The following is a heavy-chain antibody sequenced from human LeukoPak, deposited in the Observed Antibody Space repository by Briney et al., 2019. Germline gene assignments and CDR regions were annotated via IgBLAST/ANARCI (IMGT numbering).Heavy chain of an antibody. J-gene: IGHJ4*02. CDR1: GYSFISYG. CDR3: ARGYDFWSGSYPSPPDY. CDR2: ISAYNGNT. V-gene: IGHV1-18*01. Sequence: ASVKVSCKASGYSFISYGISWVRQAPGQGLEWMGWISAYNGNTNYAQKLQGRVTMTTDTSTSTAYMELRSLRSDDTAVYYCARGYDFWSGSYPSPPDYWGQGTLVTVSS. D-gene: IGHD3-3*01.